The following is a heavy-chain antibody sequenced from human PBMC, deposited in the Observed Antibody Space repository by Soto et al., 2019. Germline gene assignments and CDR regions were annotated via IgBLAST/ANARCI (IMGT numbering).Heavy chain of an antibody. D-gene: IGHD6-13*01. CDR1: GYTFTGYY. V-gene: IGHV1-2*02. Sequence: ASVKVSCKAPGYTFTGYYMHWVRQAPGQGLEWMGWINPNSGGTNYAQKFQGRVTMTRDTSISTAYMELSRLRSDDTAVYYCAREIQLVPFFDYWGQGTMVTVYS. CDR3: AREIQLVPFFDY. J-gene: IGHJ4*01. CDR2: INPNSGGT.